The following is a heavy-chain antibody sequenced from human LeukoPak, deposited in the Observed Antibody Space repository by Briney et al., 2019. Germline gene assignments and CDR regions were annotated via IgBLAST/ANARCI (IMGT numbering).Heavy chain of an antibody. V-gene: IGHV1-69*05. CDR1: GGTFTSYA. CDR2: IIPIFGTA. J-gene: IGHJ6*03. Sequence: SVTVSCKASGGTFTSYAISWVRQPPAQELEWMGGIIPIFGTANYAQKFQGRVTITTDESTSTAYMELSSLRSEDTAVYYCARWGYSSSWYDYYMDVWGKGTTVTVSS. CDR3: ARWGYSSSWYDYYMDV. D-gene: IGHD6-13*01.